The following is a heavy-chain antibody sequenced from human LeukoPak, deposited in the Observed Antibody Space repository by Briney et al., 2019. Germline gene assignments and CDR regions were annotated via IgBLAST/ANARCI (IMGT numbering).Heavy chain of an antibody. Sequence: GGSLRLSCAASGFTVSSNYISWVRQAPGQGLEWVSVIYAGGSIYYADSVKGRFTISRDHSRTTLFLQMNSLRAEDTAVYYCAKGGISLVRGSFDYWGQGTLVTVSS. J-gene: IGHJ4*02. D-gene: IGHD3-10*01. CDR2: IYAGGSI. CDR3: AKGGISLVRGSFDY. CDR1: GFTVSSNY. V-gene: IGHV3-53*01.